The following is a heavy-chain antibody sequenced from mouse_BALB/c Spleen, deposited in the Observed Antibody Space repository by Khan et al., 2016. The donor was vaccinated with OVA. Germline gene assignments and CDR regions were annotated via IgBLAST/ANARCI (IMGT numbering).Heavy chain of an antibody. V-gene: IGHV9-1*02. Sequence: QIQLVQSGPELKKPGETVKISCKASGYTFINFGMNWVKQAPGKDLKWMGWINTYTGEATYADDFKGRFAFSLESSASTAYLQINNLKNEDMATYFWTSRSPDSSGSAWFAYWGQGTLVTVSA. CDR1: GYTFINFG. J-gene: IGHJ3*01. CDR2: INTYTGEA. CDR3: TSRSPDSSGSAWFAY. D-gene: IGHD3-2*01.